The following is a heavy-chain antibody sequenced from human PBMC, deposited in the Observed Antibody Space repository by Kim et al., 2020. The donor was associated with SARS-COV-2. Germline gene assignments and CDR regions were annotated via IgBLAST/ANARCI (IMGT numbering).Heavy chain of an antibody. CDR3: ARAAGPKSYGSGDC. V-gene: IGHV3-30*04. J-gene: IGHJ4*02. Sequence: GGSLRLSCAASGFTFSNYAMHWVRQAPGKGLEWVAVISYDGSDKYYADSVKGRFTISRDNSKNTLDLQMNSLRTEDTAVYDCARAAGPKSYGSGDCWGQGTLLTVSS. CDR2: ISYDGSDK. CDR1: GFTFSNYA. D-gene: IGHD3-10*01.